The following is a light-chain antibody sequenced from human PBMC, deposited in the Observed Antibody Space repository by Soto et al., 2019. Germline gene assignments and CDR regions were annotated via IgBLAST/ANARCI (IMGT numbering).Light chain of an antibody. J-gene: IGLJ2*01. Sequence: QSAPTQPRSVSGSPGQSVTISCTGTSSDVGGYDYVSWYQQSPGKAPKLMIYDVSERPSGVPDRFSGSKSGNTASLTISGLQAEDEADYSCCSYAGTYTPVVFGGGTKLTVL. V-gene: IGLV2-11*01. CDR2: DVS. CDR1: SSDVGGYDY. CDR3: CSYAGTYTPVV.